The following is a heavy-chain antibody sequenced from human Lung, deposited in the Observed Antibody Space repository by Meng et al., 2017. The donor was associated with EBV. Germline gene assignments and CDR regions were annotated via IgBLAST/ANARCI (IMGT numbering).Heavy chain of an antibody. V-gene: IGHV4-31*03. D-gene: IGHD6-19*01. Sequence: QVQLQESGPGLVKPSQALSLTCTVSGGSVDSGAYSWSWIRQRPGKGLELIGYIYYSGSTFYTPSLKSRATLSVDTSKNQFSLKLNSVTAADTAVYYCARLRLVWMFDYWGQGALVTVSS. CDR2: IYYSGST. CDR3: ARLRLVWMFDY. CDR1: GGSVDSGAYS. J-gene: IGHJ4*02.